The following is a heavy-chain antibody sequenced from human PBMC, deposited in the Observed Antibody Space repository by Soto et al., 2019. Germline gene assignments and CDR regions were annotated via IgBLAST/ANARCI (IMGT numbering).Heavy chain of an antibody. J-gene: IGHJ5*02. CDR3: ARDLRFLEWLFAGDNWFDP. D-gene: IGHD3-3*01. CDR1: GGSISSSNW. V-gene: IGHV4-4*02. CDR2: IYHSGST. Sequence: QVQLQESGPGLVKPSGTLSLTCAVSGGSISSSNWWSWVRQPPGKGLEWIGEIYHSGSTNYNPSLQSRVTISVDKSKNQFSLKMSSVTAADTAVYYCARDLRFLEWLFAGDNWFDPWGQGTLVTVSS.